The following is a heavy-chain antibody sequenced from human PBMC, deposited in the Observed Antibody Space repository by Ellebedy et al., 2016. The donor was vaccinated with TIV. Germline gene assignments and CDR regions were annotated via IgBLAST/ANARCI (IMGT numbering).Heavy chain of an antibody. CDR2: IYYSGST. Sequence: SETLSLTCTVSGGSISSYYWSWIRQPPGKGLEWIGYIYYSGSTYYNPSLKSRVTISVDTSKNQFSLKLSSVTAADTAVYYCASNEPEDAFDIWGQGTMVTVSS. D-gene: IGHD1-14*01. V-gene: IGHV4-59*12. J-gene: IGHJ3*02. CDR1: GGSISSYY. CDR3: ASNEPEDAFDI.